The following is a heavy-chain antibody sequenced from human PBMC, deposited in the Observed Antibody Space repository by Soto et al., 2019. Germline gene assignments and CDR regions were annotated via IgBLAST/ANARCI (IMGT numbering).Heavy chain of an antibody. CDR3: AFGDIVIEY. Sequence: QVQLVQSGAAVKKPGSSVKVSCKASGGTFSSFDISWVRQAPGQGPEWMGGLIPLFGTTHYAQKFQGRVTFTADESTSTAYMELIGLRSEDTAVYYCAFGDIVIEYWGQGTLVTVSS. J-gene: IGHJ4*02. V-gene: IGHV1-69*12. CDR2: LIPLFGTT. CDR1: GGTFSSFD. D-gene: IGHD3-9*01.